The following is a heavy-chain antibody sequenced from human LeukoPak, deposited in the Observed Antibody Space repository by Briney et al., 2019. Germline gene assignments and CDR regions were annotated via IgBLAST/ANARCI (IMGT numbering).Heavy chain of an antibody. CDR3: ALRGGYGSQYFQH. J-gene: IGHJ1*01. D-gene: IGHD3-16*01. CDR2: ISPNTGGT. V-gene: IGHV1-2*02. CDR1: GYTFTDNF. Sequence: ASVKVSCKASGYTFTDNFIHWVRQAPGQGLEWMGWISPNTGGTNYAQMFQGRATITRDTSKNQVVLTMTNMDPVDTATYYCALRGGYGSQYFQHWGQGTLVTVSS.